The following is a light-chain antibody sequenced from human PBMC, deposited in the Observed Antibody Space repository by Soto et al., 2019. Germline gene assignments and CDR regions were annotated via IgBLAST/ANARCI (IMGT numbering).Light chain of an antibody. CDR3: MQALQTPYT. V-gene: IGKV2-28*01. CDR2: LGF. CDR1: QRLLHSNGNIF. Sequence: EIVMTQSPPSLTVTPGEPASISCSSSQRLLHSNGNIFLDWYLQKPGQSPQLLIYLGFNRASGVPDRVSGSVGGTDFTLKISRVEAEDAGVYYCMQALQTPYTFGQGTKLEIK. J-gene: IGKJ2*01.